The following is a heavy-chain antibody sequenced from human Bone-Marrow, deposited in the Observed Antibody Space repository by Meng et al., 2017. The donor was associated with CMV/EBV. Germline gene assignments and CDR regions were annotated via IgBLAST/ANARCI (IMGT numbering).Heavy chain of an antibody. CDR1: GFTFSSYS. V-gene: IGHV3-21*01. D-gene: IGHD4-17*01. Sequence: GESLKISCAASGFTFSSYSMNWVRQAPGKGLEWVSSISSSSSYIYYADSVKGRFTISRDNAKKSLYLQMNILRAEDKAVYYCARDLSHGDYRYYYYYYGMDAWGEGTTVTVSS. CDR3: ARDLSHGDYRYYYYYYGMDA. CDR2: ISSSSSYI. J-gene: IGHJ6*04.